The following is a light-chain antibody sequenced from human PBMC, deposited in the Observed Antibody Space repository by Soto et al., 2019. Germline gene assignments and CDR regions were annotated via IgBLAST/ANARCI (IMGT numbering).Light chain of an antibody. CDR1: SSDVGNYKY. V-gene: IGLV2-14*01. J-gene: IGLJ3*02. Sequence: QSALTQPASVSGSPGQSITISCTGTSSDVGNYKYVSWYQQHPDTAPKLIIYEVRNRPSGVSYRFTGSRSGNTASLTISALQADDESTFYCSSYTTTSTLLFGGGTKVTVL. CDR2: EVR. CDR3: SSYTTTSTLL.